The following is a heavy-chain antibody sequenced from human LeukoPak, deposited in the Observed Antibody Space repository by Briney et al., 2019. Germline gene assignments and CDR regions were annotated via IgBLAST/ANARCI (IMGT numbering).Heavy chain of an antibody. V-gene: IGHV3-66*01. Sequence: GGSLRLSCAASGLIVSSNYMTWVRQAPGKGLDWVSVIYSGGRTYYADSVKGRFTVSRDNTKNMLYLQMNSLRAEDTAIYYCTSMGVYSSGPNLDYWGQGTLVTVSS. CDR1: GLIVSSNY. CDR3: TSMGVYSSGPNLDY. J-gene: IGHJ4*02. CDR2: IYSGGRT. D-gene: IGHD6-19*01.